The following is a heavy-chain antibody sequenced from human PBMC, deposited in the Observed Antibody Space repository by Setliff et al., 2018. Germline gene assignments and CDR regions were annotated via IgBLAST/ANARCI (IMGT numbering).Heavy chain of an antibody. D-gene: IGHD2-2*01. CDR1: GFTFSSHG. CDR2: ITSDGCTT. V-gene: IGHV3-23*01. CDR3: APHSRSSDWRALDS. Sequence: GGSLRLSCAASGFTFSSHGMSWVRQAPAKGLEWVSTITSDGCTTWYADSVKGRFTIYRDNSKNILYLQMNSLRAEDTAVYYCAPHSRSSDWRALDSWGQGTLVTVSS. J-gene: IGHJ4*02.